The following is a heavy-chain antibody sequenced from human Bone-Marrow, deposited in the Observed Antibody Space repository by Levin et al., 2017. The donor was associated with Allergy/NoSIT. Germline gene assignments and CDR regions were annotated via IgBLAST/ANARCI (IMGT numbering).Heavy chain of an antibody. D-gene: IGHD3-22*01. CDR1: GYTFTSYG. CDR3: ARDLYYDSSGYYHDDY. CDR2: ISAYNGNT. Sequence: VASVKVSCKASGYTFTSYGISWVRQAPGQGLEWMGWISAYNGNTNYAQKLQGRVTMTTDTSTSTAYMELRSLRSDDTAVYYCARDLYYDSSGYYHDDYWGQGTLVTVSS. V-gene: IGHV1-18*01. J-gene: IGHJ4*02.